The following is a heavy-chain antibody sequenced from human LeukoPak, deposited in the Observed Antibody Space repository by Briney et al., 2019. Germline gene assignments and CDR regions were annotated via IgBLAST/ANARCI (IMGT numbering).Heavy chain of an antibody. CDR2: ISSSGSTK. V-gene: IGHV3-11*01. CDR3: ARDGHAYGRGSPHY. D-gene: IGHD3-10*01. Sequence: PGGSLRLSCAASGFTFSDYYMSWIRQAPGKGLEWGSYISSSGSTKYYADSVKGRFTISRDNAKNSYLQMNGLRAEDTAVYYCARDGHAYGRGSPHYWGQGTLVTVSS. CDR1: GFTFSDYY. J-gene: IGHJ4*02.